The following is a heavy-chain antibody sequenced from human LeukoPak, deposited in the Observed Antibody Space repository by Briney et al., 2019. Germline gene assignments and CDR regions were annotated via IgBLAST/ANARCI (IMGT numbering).Heavy chain of an antibody. V-gene: IGHV3-23*01. Sequence: SGGSLRLSCAAPGFTFSSYAMSWVRQAPGKGLEWVSAISGSGGSTYYADSVKGRFTISRDNSKNTLYLQMNSLRAEDTAVYYCAKTSGVVVPAAMINYWGQGTLVTVSS. CDR3: AKTSGVVVPAAMINY. J-gene: IGHJ4*02. CDR1: GFTFSSYA. D-gene: IGHD2-2*01. CDR2: ISGSGGST.